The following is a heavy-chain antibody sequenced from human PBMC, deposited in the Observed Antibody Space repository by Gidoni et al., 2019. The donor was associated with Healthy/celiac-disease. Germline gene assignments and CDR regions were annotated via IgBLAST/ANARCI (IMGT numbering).Heavy chain of an antibody. V-gene: IGHV3-7*04. Sequence: EVHLVESGGGLVQPGGSLRLSCVASGFTFSNHWMTWVRQAPGKGLEWVANIQKDGSEKYCVDSVEGRFTISRDNAKNSVYLQMNSLRVEDTAVYYCGRGYCNDNGCHPAADHWGQGTLVTVSS. J-gene: IGHJ4*02. CDR3: GRGYCNDNGCHPAADH. CDR1: GFTFSNHW. CDR2: IQKDGSEK. D-gene: IGHD3-22*01.